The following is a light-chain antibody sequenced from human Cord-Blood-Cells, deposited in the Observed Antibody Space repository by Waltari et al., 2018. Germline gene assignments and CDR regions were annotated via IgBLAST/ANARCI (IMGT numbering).Light chain of an antibody. CDR1: SSDVGYYNY. CDR2: DVS. J-gene: IGLJ1*01. CDR3: SSDTSSTL. V-gene: IGLV2-14*01. Sequence: QCARSQPAHASGSPEQPTPTSHTGTSSDVGYYNYVSWYEQHPCKAPKLMIYDVSNRPSGVSNRFSASKSGNTASLTISGLQAEDEADYYCSSDTSSTLFGTGTKVTVL.